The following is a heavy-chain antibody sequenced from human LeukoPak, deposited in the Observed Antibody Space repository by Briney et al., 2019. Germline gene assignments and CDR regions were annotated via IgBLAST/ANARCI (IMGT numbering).Heavy chain of an antibody. CDR2: ISSSSSYI. CDR1: GFTFSSYT. V-gene: IGHV3-21*01. CDR3: VRAYHPGGWFDP. Sequence: GGSLRLSCAASGFTFSSYTMNWVRQAPGKGLEWVSSISSSSSYIYYAESVKGRFTISRDNDKNSLYLQMNSLRAEDTAVHYCVRAYHPGGWFDPWGQGTLVTVSS. D-gene: IGHD2-21*01. J-gene: IGHJ5*02.